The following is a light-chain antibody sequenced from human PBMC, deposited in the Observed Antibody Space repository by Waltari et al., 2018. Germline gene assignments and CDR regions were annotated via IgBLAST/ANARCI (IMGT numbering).Light chain of an antibody. CDR2: AAS. CDR3: QQYYSIPPT. J-gene: IGKJ1*01. CDR1: QGISNS. Sequence: DIQMTQSPSSLSASVGDRVTITCRASQGISNSLAWYQQKAGKAPKLLLYAASRLESGVPSRFSGCGSGTDYTLTISSLQPEDFATYYCQQYYSIPPTFGQGTKVEIK. V-gene: IGKV1-NL1*01.